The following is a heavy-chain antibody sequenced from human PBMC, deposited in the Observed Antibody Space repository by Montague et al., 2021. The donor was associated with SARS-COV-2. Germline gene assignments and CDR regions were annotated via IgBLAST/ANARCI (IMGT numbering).Heavy chain of an antibody. D-gene: IGHD6-19*01. CDR1: GDSVASISLT. V-gene: IGHV6-1*01. Sequence: CAISGDSVASISLTSSWITSSPPSRLEFLGRPHYRSKWYSDYAPSVRGRLTVNPDASKNEFSLELNYVTPEDTAVYYCVRYSGWFYFYFWGQGTLVTVSS. CDR3: VRYSGWFYFYF. CDR2: PHYRSKWYS. J-gene: IGHJ4*02.